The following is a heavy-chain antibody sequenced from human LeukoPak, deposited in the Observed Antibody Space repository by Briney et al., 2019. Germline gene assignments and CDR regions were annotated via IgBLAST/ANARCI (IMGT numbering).Heavy chain of an antibody. CDR1: GFTFSSYA. CDR2: ISGSGGST. CDR3: ARYDFWSGYPYFQH. J-gene: IGHJ1*01. Sequence: GGSLRLSCVASGFTFSSYAMSWVRQAPGKGLEWVSGISGSGGSTYYADSVRGRFTISRDNSKNSLYLQMNSLRAEDTAVYYCARYDFWSGYPYFQHWGQGTLVTVSS. V-gene: IGHV3-23*01. D-gene: IGHD3-3*01.